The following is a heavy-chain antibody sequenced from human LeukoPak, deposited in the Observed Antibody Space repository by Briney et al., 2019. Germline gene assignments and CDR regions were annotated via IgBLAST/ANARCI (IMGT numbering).Heavy chain of an antibody. CDR1: NDSISSSSTYY. J-gene: IGHJ4*02. V-gene: IGHV4-39*07. D-gene: IGHD4-17*01. Sequence: SETLSLTCTVSNDSISSSSTYYWSWIRQPPGKGLEWIGSIYYSGTTYYNPSLKSRLTISVDKFKNQFSLKLSSVTAADTAVYYCARHIDDYGDKNFDYWGQGTLVTVSS. CDR2: IYYSGTT. CDR3: ARHIDDYGDKNFDY.